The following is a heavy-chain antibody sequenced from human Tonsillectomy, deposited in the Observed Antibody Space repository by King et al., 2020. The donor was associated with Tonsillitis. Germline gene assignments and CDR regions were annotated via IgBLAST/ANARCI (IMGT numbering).Heavy chain of an antibody. V-gene: IGHV3-48*04. CDR3: ARDDYGNSGYPY. Sequence: EVQLVESGGGLVQPGGSLRLSCAASGSTLSSYNMNWVRQAPGKGLEWISYIASSGDRIYYADSVRGRFTISRDNAKNSLYLQMDSLGTDDTAVYYCARDDYGNSGYPYRGQGTLVTVSS. J-gene: IGHJ4*02. CDR1: GSTLSSYN. CDR2: IASSGDRI. D-gene: IGHD3-22*01.